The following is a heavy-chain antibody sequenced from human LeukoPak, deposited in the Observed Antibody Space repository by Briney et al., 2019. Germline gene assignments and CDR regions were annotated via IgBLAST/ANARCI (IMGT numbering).Heavy chain of an antibody. V-gene: IGHV4-34*01. CDR3: ARRGSGYALTH. D-gene: IGHD5-12*01. J-gene: IGHJ4*02. CDR2: INHSGST. CDR1: GGSFSGYY. Sequence: PSETLSLTCAVYGGSFSGYYWSWIRQPPGKGLEWIGEINHSGSTSYNPSLKSRVTISVDTSKNQFSLKLSSVTAADTAVYYCARRGSGYALTHWGQGTLVTVSS.